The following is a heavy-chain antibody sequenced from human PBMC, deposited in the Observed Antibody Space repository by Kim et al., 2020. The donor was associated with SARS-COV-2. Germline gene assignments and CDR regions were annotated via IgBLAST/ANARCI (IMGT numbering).Heavy chain of an antibody. CDR2: R. V-gene: IGHV3-7*03. J-gene: IGHJ4*02. Sequence: RRYVDSVRGRFTISRDNAENSVFLQMNSLRAEDSGVYYCATSMVRAAYDYWGQGTLVTVSS. CDR3: ATSMVRAAYDY. D-gene: IGHD3-10*01.